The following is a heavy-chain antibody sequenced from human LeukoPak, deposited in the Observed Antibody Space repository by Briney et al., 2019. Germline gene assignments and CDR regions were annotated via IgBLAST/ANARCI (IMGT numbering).Heavy chain of an antibody. CDR1: GFTVSSNY. CDR2: IYSGGST. J-gene: IGHJ3*02. V-gene: IGHV3-66*02. D-gene: IGHD1-26*01. CDR3: ARALEWELLNAFDI. Sequence: GGSLRLSCAASGFTVSSNYMSWVRQAPGKGLEWVSVIYSGGSTYYADSVKGRFTISRDNSKNTLYLQMNSLRAEDTAVYYCARALEWELLNAFDIWGQGTMVTVSS.